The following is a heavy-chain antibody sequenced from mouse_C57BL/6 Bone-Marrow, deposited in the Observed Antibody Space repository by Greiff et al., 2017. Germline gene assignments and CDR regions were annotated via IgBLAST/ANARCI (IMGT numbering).Heavy chain of an antibody. D-gene: IGHD2-3*01. J-gene: IGHJ3*01. CDR2: IYPRSGNT. V-gene: IGHV1-81*01. CDR1: GYTFTSYG. Sequence: VQLQESGAELARPGASVKLSCKASGYTFTSYGISWVKQRTGQGLEWIGEIYPRSGNTYYNEKFKGTATLTADKSSSTAYMGLRSLTSEDSAVYFCAGGWLPPYWGQGTLVTVSA. CDR3: AGGWLPPY.